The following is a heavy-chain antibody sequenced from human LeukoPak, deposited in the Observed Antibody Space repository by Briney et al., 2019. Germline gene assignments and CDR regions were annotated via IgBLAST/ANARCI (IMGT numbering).Heavy chain of an antibody. CDR1: GFTFSSYG. J-gene: IGHJ3*02. CDR2: ISSSSSYI. D-gene: IGHD3-22*01. Sequence: GGSLRLSCAASGFTFSSYGMNWVRQAPGKGLEWVSSISSSSSYIYYADSVKGRFTISRDNAKNSLYLQMNSLRAEDTAVYYCARGLIHYYDSSGYYPRAFDIWGQGTMVTVSS. V-gene: IGHV3-21*01. CDR3: ARGLIHYYDSSGYYPRAFDI.